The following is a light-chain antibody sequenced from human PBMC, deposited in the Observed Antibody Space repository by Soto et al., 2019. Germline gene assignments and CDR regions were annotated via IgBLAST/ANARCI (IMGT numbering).Light chain of an antibody. V-gene: IGKV1-33*01. CDR1: QDISNY. J-gene: IGKJ3*01. Sequence: DIQMTPSPSSLSASVVDRVTITCQASQDISNYLNWYQQKPGKAPKLLIYDASNLETGVPSRFSGSGSGTDFTFTISSLQPEDIATYYCQQYDNLPITFGPGTKVDI. CDR2: DAS. CDR3: QQYDNLPIT.